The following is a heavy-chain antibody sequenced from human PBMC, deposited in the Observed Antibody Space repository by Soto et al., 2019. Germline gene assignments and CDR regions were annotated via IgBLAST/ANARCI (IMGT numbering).Heavy chain of an antibody. Sequence: SETLSLTCAVSGGSFSASYWNWIRQPPGKGLEWIGEINQSGITDYSPSLKSRVTMSVDTSKNQLSLRLSSVTAADTAVYYCARVNQLAPKRNAFDIWGQGTMVTVSS. J-gene: IGHJ3*02. CDR3: ARVNQLAPKRNAFDI. D-gene: IGHD1-1*01. CDR1: GGSFSASY. CDR2: INQSGIT. V-gene: IGHV4-34*01.